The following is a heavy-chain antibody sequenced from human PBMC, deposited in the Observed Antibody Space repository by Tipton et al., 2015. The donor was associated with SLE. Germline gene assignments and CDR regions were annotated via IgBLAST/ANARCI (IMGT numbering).Heavy chain of an antibody. D-gene: IGHD4-23*01. Sequence: TLSLTCTVSGGSISSSSYYWGWIRQPPGKGLEWIGSIYYSGSTYYNPSLKGRVTISVDTSKNQFSLKLSSVTAADTAVYYCARDENTVVTLGYWGQGTLVTVSS. V-gene: IGHV4-39*07. CDR3: ARDENTVVTLGY. J-gene: IGHJ4*02. CDR2: IYYSGST. CDR1: GGSISSSSYY.